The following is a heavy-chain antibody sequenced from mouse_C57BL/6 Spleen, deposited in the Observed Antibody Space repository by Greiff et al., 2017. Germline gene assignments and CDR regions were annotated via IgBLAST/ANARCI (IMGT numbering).Heavy chain of an antibody. CDR2: INPSNGGN. D-gene: IGHD2-5*01. CDR3: ARSAYYSNYDWCAY. V-gene: IGHV1-53*01. Sequence: QVQLQQPGTELVKPGASVKLSCKASGYTFTSYWMHWVKQRPGQGLEWIGNINPSNGGNNYNEKFKSKAKLTVDKSSSTAYMQLSSLTSEDSAFYYCARSAYYSNYDWCAYWGQGTLVTVSA. CDR1: GYTFTSYW. J-gene: IGHJ3*01.